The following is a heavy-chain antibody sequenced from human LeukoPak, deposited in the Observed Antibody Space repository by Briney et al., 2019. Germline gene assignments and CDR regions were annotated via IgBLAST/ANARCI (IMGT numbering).Heavy chain of an antibody. Sequence: SGGSLRLSCAASGFTFSSYAMHWVRQAPGKGLEWVAVISYDGSNKYYADSVKGRFTISRDNSKNTLYLQMNSLRAEDTAVYYCARDGDTTLYYFDYWGQGTLVTVSS. CDR1: GFTFSSYA. V-gene: IGHV3-30*04. D-gene: IGHD3-10*01. CDR2: ISYDGSNK. J-gene: IGHJ4*02. CDR3: ARDGDTTLYYFDY.